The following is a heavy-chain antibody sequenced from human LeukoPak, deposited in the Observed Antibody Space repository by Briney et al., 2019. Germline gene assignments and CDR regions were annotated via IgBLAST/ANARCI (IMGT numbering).Heavy chain of an antibody. D-gene: IGHD5-24*01. CDR1: GYSFTKYW. CDR2: IDPSDSYT. J-gene: IGHJ2*01. CDR3: ARIPNGYNDWYFDL. Sequence: GESLKISCKGSGYSFTKYWISWVRQMPGKGLEWMGRIDPSDSYTKYSPSFQGHVIISAVKSSNTVYLQWSSLKASDTAMYYCARIPNGYNDWYFDLWGRGTLVTVSS. V-gene: IGHV5-10-1*01.